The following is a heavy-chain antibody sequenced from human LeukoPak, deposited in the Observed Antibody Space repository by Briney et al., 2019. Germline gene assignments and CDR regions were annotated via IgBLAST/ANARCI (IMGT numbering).Heavy chain of an antibody. CDR3: ARNRRPYGDYDY. CDR1: GFNFNDYS. CDR2: ITVSSSYI. D-gene: IGHD4-17*01. V-gene: IGHV3-21*01. J-gene: IGHJ4*02. Sequence: GGSLRLSCAASGFNFNDYSMNWVRQAPGKGLEWVSSITVSSSYIYYADSVKGRFTISRDNAKHSVYLQMNSLRAEDTAVYYCARNRRPYGDYDYWGQGTLVTVSS.